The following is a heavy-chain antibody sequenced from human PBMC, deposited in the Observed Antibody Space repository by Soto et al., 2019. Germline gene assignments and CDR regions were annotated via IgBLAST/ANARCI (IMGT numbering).Heavy chain of an antibody. Sequence: ASVKLSCKASGYTFTSYGISWVRQAPGQGLEWMGWISAYNGNTNYAQKLQGRVTMTTDTSTSTAYMELRSLRSDDTAVYYCARDLVYYYDSSGIGDAFDIWGQGTMVTVS. CDR1: GYTFTSYG. CDR3: ARDLVYYYDSSGIGDAFDI. V-gene: IGHV1-18*04. CDR2: ISAYNGNT. D-gene: IGHD3-22*01. J-gene: IGHJ3*02.